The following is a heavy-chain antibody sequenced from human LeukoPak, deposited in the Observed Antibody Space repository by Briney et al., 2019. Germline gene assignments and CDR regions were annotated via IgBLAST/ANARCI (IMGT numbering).Heavy chain of an antibody. D-gene: IGHD6-19*01. V-gene: IGHV3-21*01. Sequence: GGSLRLSCAASGFTFNSYTMNWVRQAPGKGLEWVSYITTTSSYVYYADSVMGRFTISRDNAKNSLYLQMNSLRAEDTAVYYCARGRSSGWYDRGGFDYWGQGTLVTVSS. CDR2: ITTTSSYV. CDR1: GFTFNSYT. J-gene: IGHJ4*02. CDR3: ARGRSSGWYDRGGFDY.